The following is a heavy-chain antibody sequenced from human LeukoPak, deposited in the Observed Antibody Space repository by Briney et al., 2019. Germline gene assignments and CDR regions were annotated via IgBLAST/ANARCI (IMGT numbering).Heavy chain of an antibody. CDR1: GFTFGDYA. Sequence: GGSLRLSCTASGFTFGDYAMSWFRQAPGKGLEWGGFIRSKAYGGTTEYAASVKGRFTISRDDSKSIAYLQMNSLKTEDTAVYYCTRDLPSTVTYYFDYWGQGTLVTVSS. CDR2: IRSKAYGGTT. J-gene: IGHJ4*02. CDR3: TRDLPSTVTYYFDY. V-gene: IGHV3-49*03. D-gene: IGHD4-17*01.